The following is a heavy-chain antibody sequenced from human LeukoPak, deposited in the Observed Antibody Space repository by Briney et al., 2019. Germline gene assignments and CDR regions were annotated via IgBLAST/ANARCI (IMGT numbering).Heavy chain of an antibody. CDR1: GGSINRSGYY. D-gene: IGHD6-19*01. CDR3: ASEVYSSGWSNGFDI. Sequence: PSETLSLTCTVSGGSINRSGYYWGWIRQPPGKGLEWIGSIYYSGSTYYSPSLKSRVTISVDTSKNQFSLKLSPVTAADTAVFYCASEVYSSGWSNGFDIWGQGTMVTVSS. J-gene: IGHJ3*02. V-gene: IGHV4-39*01. CDR2: IYYSGST.